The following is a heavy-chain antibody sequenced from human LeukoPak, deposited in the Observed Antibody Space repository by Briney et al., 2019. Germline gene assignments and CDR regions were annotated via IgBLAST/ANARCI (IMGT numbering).Heavy chain of an antibody. D-gene: IGHD3-22*01. V-gene: IGHV3-30*04. Sequence: GGSLSLCCAAAGCTFSSYAIHWVRQAAGKGPEWVAVGSYDGSNKYDADSGKGRFTISRDNSKNTLYLQMNSLRAEDTAVYYCARDYYDSSGYYESDYWGQGSLVTVSS. J-gene: IGHJ4*02. CDR3: ARDYYDSSGYYESDY. CDR1: GCTFSSYA. CDR2: GSYDGSNK.